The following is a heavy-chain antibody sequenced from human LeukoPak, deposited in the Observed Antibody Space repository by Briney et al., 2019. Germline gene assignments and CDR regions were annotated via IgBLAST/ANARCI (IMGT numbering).Heavy chain of an antibody. CDR1: GFTFSSYA. CDR2: IRGSGGST. CDR3: ANTRSITIFGVVNFDY. V-gene: IGHV3-23*01. D-gene: IGHD3-3*01. J-gene: IGHJ4*02. Sequence: LPGGSLRLSCAASGFTFSSYAMSWVRQAPGKGLEWVSAIRGSGGSTYYADSVKGRFTISRDNSKNTLYLQMNSLRAEDTAVYYCANTRSITIFGVVNFDYWGQGTLVTVSS.